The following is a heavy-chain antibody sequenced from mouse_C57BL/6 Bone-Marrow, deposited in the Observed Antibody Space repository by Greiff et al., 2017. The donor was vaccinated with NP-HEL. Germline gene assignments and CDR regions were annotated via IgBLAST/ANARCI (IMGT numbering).Heavy chain of an antibody. CDR1: GYTFTSYG. D-gene: IGHD1-1*01. J-gene: IGHJ2*01. CDR3: ARSGSITSVFDY. V-gene: IGHV1-81*01. Sequence: QVQLQQSGAELARPGASVKLSCKASGYTFTSYGISWVKQRTGQGLEWIGEIYPRSGNTYYNEKFKGKATLTADKSSSTAYMELRSLTSAYSAVYFCARSGSITSVFDYWGQGTTLTVSS. CDR2: IYPRSGNT.